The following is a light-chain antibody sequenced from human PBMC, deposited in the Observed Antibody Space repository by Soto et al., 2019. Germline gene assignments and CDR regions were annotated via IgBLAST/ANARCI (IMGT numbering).Light chain of an antibody. CDR1: QSININ. CDR3: VQHYNYPPT. CDR2: AAS. Sequence: EIVMTRSPVTLSVSPGERATLSCRASQSININLAWYQQKPGQAPRLLIYAASSRATGIPARFSGSGSGTDFTLTISSLQPEDFATYYCVQHYNYPPTFGQGTKVDIK. V-gene: IGKV3-15*01. J-gene: IGKJ1*01.